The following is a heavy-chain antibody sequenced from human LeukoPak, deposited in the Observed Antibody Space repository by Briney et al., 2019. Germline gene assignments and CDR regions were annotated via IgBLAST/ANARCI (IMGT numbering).Heavy chain of an antibody. CDR3: ARTSLGGAWFDP. J-gene: IGHJ5*02. Sequence: KPSETLSLTCAVYGGSFSGYYWSWIRQPPGKGLEWIGYIYYNGSTYYNPSLKSRVTISVDTSKNQFSLKLSSVTAADTAVYYCARTSLGGAWFDPWGQGTLVTVSS. CDR1: GGSFSGYY. CDR2: IYYNGST. V-gene: IGHV4-34*01. D-gene: IGHD3-10*01.